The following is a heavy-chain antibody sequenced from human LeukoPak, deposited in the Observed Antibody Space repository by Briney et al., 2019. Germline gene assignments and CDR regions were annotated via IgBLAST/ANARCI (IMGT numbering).Heavy chain of an antibody. CDR3: ARDYSGYLYYFDY. D-gene: IGHD5-12*01. CDR1: GFTFSSYA. V-gene: IGHV3-33*08. CDR2: IWYDGSNK. Sequence: QAGGSLRLSCAASGFTFSSYAMHWVRQAPGKGLEWVAVIWYDGSNKYYADSVKGRFTISGDNSKNTLYLQMNSLRAEDTAVYYCARDYSGYLYYFDYWGQGTLVTVSS. J-gene: IGHJ4*02.